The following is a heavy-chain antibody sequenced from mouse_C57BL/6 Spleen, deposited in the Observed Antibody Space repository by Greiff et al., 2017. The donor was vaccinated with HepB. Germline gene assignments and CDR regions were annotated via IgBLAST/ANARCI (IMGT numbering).Heavy chain of an antibody. CDR1: GYTFTDYY. CDR2: INPNNGGT. D-gene: IGHD5-1-1*01. CDR3: ARLNIPFAY. V-gene: IGHV1-26*01. J-gene: IGHJ3*01. Sequence: EVQLQQSGPELVKPGASVKISCKASGYTFTDYYMNWVKQSHGKSLEWIGDINPNNGGTSYNQKFKGKATLTVDKSSSTAYMELRSLTSEDSAVYYCARLNIPFAYWGQGTLVTVSA.